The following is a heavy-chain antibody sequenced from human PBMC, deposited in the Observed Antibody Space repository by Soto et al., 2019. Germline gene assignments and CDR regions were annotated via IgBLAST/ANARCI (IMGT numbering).Heavy chain of an antibody. V-gene: IGHV3-30-3*01. Sequence: QVQLVESGGGVVQPGRSLRLSCAASGFTFSSYAMHWVRQAPGKGLEWVAVISYDGSNKYYADSVKGRFTISRDNSKNTLYLQMNSLRAEDTAVYYCARDKTPYYGSGSYLDYWGQGTLVTVSS. D-gene: IGHD3-10*01. CDR2: ISYDGSNK. CDR3: ARDKTPYYGSGSYLDY. J-gene: IGHJ4*02. CDR1: GFTFSSYA.